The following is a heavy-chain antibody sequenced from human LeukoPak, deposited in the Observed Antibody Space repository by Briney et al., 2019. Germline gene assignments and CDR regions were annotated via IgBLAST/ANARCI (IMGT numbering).Heavy chain of an antibody. D-gene: IGHD6-13*01. CDR3: ARTSSTWYGGVGDY. Sequence: VASVKVSCKASGYTFTSYGISWVRQAPGQGLEWMGRISAYNGNTKNAQKFQGRVTMTTDTSTSTAYMELRSLRSDDTAVYYCARTSSTWYGGVGDYWGQGTLVTVSS. J-gene: IGHJ4*02. CDR2: ISAYNGNT. V-gene: IGHV1-18*01. CDR1: GYTFTSYG.